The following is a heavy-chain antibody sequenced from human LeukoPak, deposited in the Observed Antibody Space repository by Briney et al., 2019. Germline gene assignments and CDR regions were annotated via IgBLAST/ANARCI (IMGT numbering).Heavy chain of an antibody. CDR3: ARSADTGGYFREITLYYFDY. CDR2: IHYSGRT. V-gene: IGHV4-59*01. Sequence: SETLSLTCTVSGASISPDYWSWIRQPPGKGLQFIGYIHYSGRTNYNPSLTSRVSISVDTSKNQFSLKLISVTAADTAVYYCARSADTGGYFREITLYYFDYWGQGALVTVSS. J-gene: IGHJ4*02. CDR1: GASISPDY. D-gene: IGHD3-22*01.